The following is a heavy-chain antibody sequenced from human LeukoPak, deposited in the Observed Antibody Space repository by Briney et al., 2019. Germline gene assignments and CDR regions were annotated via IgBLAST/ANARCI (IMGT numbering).Heavy chain of an antibody. V-gene: IGHV3-48*04. CDR3: ARDGEY. J-gene: IGHJ4*02. D-gene: IGHD3-10*01. CDR2: ISSSSSTI. CDR1: GFTFDDYG. Sequence: PGGSLRLSCAASGFTFDDYGMSWVRQAPGKGLEWVSYISSSSSTIYYADSVKGRFTISRDNAKNSLYLQMNSLRAEDTAVYYCARDGEYWGQGTLVTVSS.